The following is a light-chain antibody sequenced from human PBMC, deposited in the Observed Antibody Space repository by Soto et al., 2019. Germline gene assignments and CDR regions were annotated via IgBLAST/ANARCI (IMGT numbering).Light chain of an antibody. CDR2: STS. CDR3: LLYYGGAVV. V-gene: IGLV7-43*01. CDR1: TGAVTSGYY. Sequence: QAVVTQEPSLTVSLGGTVTLTCASSTGAVTSGYYPNWFQQKPGQAPGALIYSTSNKHSWTPARFSGSLLGGKAALTLSGVQPEDEAEYYCLLYYGGAVVFGGGTKLTVL. J-gene: IGLJ2*01.